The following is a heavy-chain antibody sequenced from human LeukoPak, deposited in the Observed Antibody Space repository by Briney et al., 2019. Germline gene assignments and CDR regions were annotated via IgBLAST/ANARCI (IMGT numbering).Heavy chain of an antibody. CDR2: FDPENGET. D-gene: IGHD3-10*01. J-gene: IGHJ4*02. CDR3: AIASPYGSGSYYRPLAY. Sequence: EASVRVSCKVSGYTLTELSMHWVRQAPGKGLEWMGGFDPENGETIYAQKFQGRVTMTEDTSTDTAYMELSSLRSEHTAVYYCAIASPYGSGSYYRPLAYWGQGTLATVSS. CDR1: GYTLTELS. V-gene: IGHV1-24*01.